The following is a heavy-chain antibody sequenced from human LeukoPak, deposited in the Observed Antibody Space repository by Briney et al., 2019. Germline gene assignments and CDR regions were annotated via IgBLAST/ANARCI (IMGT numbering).Heavy chain of an antibody. D-gene: IGHD1-26*01. V-gene: IGHV1-8*01. Sequence: ASVTVSCKASGYTFTSYDINWVRQAPGQGLEWMGWMNPNSGNTGYAQKFQGRVTMTRNTSISTAYMELSSLRSEDTAVYYCARGFSGTQGAFDIWGQGTMVTVSS. CDR3: ARGFSGTQGAFDI. CDR2: MNPNSGNT. J-gene: IGHJ3*02. CDR1: GYTFTSYD.